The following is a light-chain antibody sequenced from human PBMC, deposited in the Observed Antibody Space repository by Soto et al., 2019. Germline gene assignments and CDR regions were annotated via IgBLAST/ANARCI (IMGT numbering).Light chain of an antibody. Sequence: DIQMTQSPSSLSASEGDRVTITCRASQSISSYLNWYQQKPGKAPKLLMYDASTLQSGVPSRFSGSGSGTDFTLTISSLQPEDFGTYYCQQSYSPPITFGQGTRLEIK. CDR3: QQSYSPPIT. V-gene: IGKV1-39*01. CDR1: QSISSY. J-gene: IGKJ5*01. CDR2: DAS.